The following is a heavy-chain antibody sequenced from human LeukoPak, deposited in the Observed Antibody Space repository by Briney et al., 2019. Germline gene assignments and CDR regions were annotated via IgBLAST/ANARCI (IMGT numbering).Heavy chain of an antibody. J-gene: IGHJ4*02. CDR2: INHSGST. CDR3: ARRLGRPLRIDY. CDR1: GGSFSGYY. D-gene: IGHD6-19*01. Sequence: PSETLSLTCAVYGGSFSGYYWSWIRQPPGKGLEWIGEINHSGSTNYNPSLKSRVTISVDTSKNQFSLKLSSVTAADTAVYYCARRLGRPLRIDYWGQGTLVTVSS. V-gene: IGHV4-34*01.